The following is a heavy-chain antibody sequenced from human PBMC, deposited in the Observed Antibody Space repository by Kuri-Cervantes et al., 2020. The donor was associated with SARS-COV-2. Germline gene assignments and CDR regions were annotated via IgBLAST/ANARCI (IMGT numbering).Heavy chain of an antibody. J-gene: IGHJ6*03. CDR1: GGSISSRSNY. CDR3: ARALFAPNTSYKTYYYYYIDV. CDR2: ISYSGST. D-gene: IGHD2-2*01. V-gene: IGHV4-61*01. Sequence: ESLSLSCTVSGGSISSRSNYWSWIRQPTGKGLEWIGYISYSGSTNYNPSRKSRVTISVDTYKNQFSLKQSSVTAADTAVYYCARALFAPNTSYKTYYYYYIDVWGNGTTVTVSS.